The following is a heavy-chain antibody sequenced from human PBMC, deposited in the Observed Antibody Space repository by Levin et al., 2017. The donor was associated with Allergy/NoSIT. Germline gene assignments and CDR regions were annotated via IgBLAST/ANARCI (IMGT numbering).Heavy chain of an antibody. CDR1: GFTFSSYW. CDR2: INSDGSST. D-gene: IGHD5-18*01. Sequence: ETLSLTCAASGFTFSSYWMHWVRQAPGKGLVWVSRINSDGSSTSYADSVKGRFTISRDNAKNTLYLQMNSLRAEDTAVYYCAREGQLWLRDAFDIWGQGTMVTVSS. J-gene: IGHJ3*02. V-gene: IGHV3-74*01. CDR3: AREGQLWLRDAFDI.